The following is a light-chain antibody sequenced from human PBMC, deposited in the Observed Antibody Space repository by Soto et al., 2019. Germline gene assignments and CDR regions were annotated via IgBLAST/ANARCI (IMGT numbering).Light chain of an antibody. CDR3: QQRSNLPPIT. CDR1: LSVSRN. Sequence: DIVMTKSPATRSVSKGQTATLSRRASLSVSRNLAWYQQKPGQPPSLLLYGASMRASGVPARFSGSGSGTDFTPTISSLEPEDFAVYYCQQRSNLPPITFGQGTRLEIK. V-gene: IGKV3-11*01. CDR2: GAS. J-gene: IGKJ5*01.